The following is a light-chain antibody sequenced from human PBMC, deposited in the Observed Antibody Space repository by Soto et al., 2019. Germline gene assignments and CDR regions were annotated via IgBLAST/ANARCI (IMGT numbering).Light chain of an antibody. CDR1: QGISSY. Sequence: AIRMTQSPSSFSASTGDRFTITCRASQGISSYLAWYQQKPGKAPKLLIYAASTLQSGVPSRFSGSGSGTEFTLTVSSLQPDDFATYYCQHYNSYSEAFGQGTKVDIK. J-gene: IGKJ1*01. CDR2: AAS. V-gene: IGKV1-8*01. CDR3: QHYNSYSEA.